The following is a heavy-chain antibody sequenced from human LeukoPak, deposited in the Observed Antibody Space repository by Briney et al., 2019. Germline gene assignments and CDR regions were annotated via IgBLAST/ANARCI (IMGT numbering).Heavy chain of an antibody. CDR3: AKGRDKYQLLSKNWFDP. CDR2: ISWNSGSI. Sequence: TGGSLRLSCVASGFTFDDYAMHWVRQAPGKGLEWVSGISWNSGSIGYADSVKGRFTISRDNAKNSLYLQMNSLRAEDTALYYCAKGRDKYQLLSKNWFDPWGQGTLVTVSS. V-gene: IGHV3-9*01. D-gene: IGHD2-2*01. J-gene: IGHJ5*02. CDR1: GFTFDDYA.